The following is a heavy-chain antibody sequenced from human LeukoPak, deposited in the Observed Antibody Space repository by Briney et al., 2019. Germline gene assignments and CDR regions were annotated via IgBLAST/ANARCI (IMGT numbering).Heavy chain of an antibody. CDR2: ISSSSSYI. V-gene: IGHV3-21*01. J-gene: IGHJ6*03. CDR3: ASHLGHYFQYYYMDV. D-gene: IGHD7-27*01. Sequence: GGSLRLSCAASGFTFSSYSMNWVRQAPGKGLEWVSSISSSSSYIYYADSVKGRFTISRDNAKNSLYLQMNSLRAEDTAVYYCASHLGHYFQYYYMDVWGKGTTVTVSS. CDR1: GFTFSSYS.